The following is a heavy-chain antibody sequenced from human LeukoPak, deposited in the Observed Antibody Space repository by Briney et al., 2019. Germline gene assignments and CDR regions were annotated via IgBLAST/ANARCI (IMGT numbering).Heavy chain of an antibody. V-gene: IGHV3-48*01. CDR3: ARANEIRDFWSGNYYYYMDV. CDR1: GFTFSSYS. Sequence: GGSLRLSCAASGFTFSSYSMNWVRQAPGKGLEWVSYISSSSSTIYYADSVKGRFTISRDNAKNSLYLQMNSLRAEDTAVYYCARANEIRDFWSGNYYYYMDVWGKGTTVTVSS. D-gene: IGHD3-3*01. J-gene: IGHJ6*03. CDR2: ISSSSSTI.